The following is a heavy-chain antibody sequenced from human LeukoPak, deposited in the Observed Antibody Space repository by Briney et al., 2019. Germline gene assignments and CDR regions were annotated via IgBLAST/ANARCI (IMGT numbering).Heavy chain of an antibody. V-gene: IGHV1-69*13. CDR3: ATNTYDFWSGYRDYFDY. Sequence: ASVKVSCKASGGTFSSYAISWVRQAPGQGLEWMGGIIPIFGTANYAQKFQGRVTITADESTSTAYMELSSLRSEDTAVYYCATNTYDFWSGYRDYFDYWGQGTLVTVSP. D-gene: IGHD3-3*01. CDR1: GGTFSSYA. J-gene: IGHJ4*02. CDR2: IIPIFGTA.